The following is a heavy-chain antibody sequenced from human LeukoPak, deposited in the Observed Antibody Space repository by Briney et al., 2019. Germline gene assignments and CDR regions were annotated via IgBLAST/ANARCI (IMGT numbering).Heavy chain of an antibody. CDR3: ARDSGYYGLAFDY. CDR1: GFTVSINS. V-gene: IGHV3-66*01. J-gene: IGHJ4*02. Sequence: GGSLRLSCTVSGFTVSINSMSWVRQAPGKGLEWVSFIYSGGNTHYSDSVKGRFTISRDNAKNSLYLQMNSLRAEDTAVYYCARDSGYYGLAFDYWGQGTLVTVSS. CDR2: IYSGGNT. D-gene: IGHD3-22*01.